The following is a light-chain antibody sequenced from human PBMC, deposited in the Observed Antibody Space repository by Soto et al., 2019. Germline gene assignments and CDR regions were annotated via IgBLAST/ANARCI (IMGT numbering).Light chain of an antibody. Sequence: QSVLTQPPSAPGTAGQRVTISCSGSSSNIEDNSVSWYQRLPGTAPKLLIYNDYERPSGVPDRFSGSKSGTSASLAISGLQSEDDGDYYCTAWDDNVNGWLFGGGTKLTVL. CDR2: NDY. J-gene: IGLJ3*02. V-gene: IGLV1-44*01. CDR1: SSNIEDNS. CDR3: TAWDDNVNGWL.